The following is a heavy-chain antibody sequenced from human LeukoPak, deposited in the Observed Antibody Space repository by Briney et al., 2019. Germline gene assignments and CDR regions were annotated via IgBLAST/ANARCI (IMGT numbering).Heavy chain of an antibody. D-gene: IGHD6-13*01. CDR2: IYYSGST. CDR3: ARLSLVHDAFDI. Sequence: SETLSLTCTVSGGSISSGDYYWSWIRQPPGKGLEWIGYIYYSGSTYYNPSLKSRVTISVDTSKNQFSLKLSSVTAADTAVYYCARLSLVHDAFDIWGQGTMVTVSS. J-gene: IGHJ3*02. V-gene: IGHV4-30-4*01. CDR1: GGSISSGDYY.